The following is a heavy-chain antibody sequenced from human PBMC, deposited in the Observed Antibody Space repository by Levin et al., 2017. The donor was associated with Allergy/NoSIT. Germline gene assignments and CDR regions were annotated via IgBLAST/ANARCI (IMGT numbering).Heavy chain of an antibody. J-gene: IGHJ5*02. V-gene: IGHV2-5*02. Sequence: SGPTLVKPTQTLTLTCTFSGFSLSTSGVGVGWIRQPPGKALEWLALIYWDDDKRYSPSLKSRLTITKDTSKNQVVLTMTNMDPVDTATYYCAHRPWYSSGWYRQNWFDPWGQGTLVTVSS. CDR3: AHRPWYSSGWYRQNWFDP. CDR2: IYWDDDK. D-gene: IGHD6-19*01. CDR1: GFSLSTSGVG.